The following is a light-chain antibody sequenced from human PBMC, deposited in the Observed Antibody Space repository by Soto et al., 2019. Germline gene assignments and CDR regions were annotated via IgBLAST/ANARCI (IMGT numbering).Light chain of an antibody. J-gene: IGLJ1*01. CDR3: SSYTGIGTYV. CDR1: SSDVGGYNY. V-gene: IGLV2-14*03. Sequence: QSALTQPASVSGSPGQSIAISCTGTSSDVGGYNYVSWYQQHPGKAPKLMIHDVTNRPSGVSNRFSGSKSGNTASLTISGLQTEDEADYYCSSYTGIGTYVFGTGTTLT. CDR2: DVT.